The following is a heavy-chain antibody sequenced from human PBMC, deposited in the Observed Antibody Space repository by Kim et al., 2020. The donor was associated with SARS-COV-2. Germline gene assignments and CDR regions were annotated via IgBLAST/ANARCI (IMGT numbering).Heavy chain of an antibody. J-gene: IGHJ4*02. CDR1: GFTFSSYA. D-gene: IGHD3-3*01. Sequence: GGSLRLSCAASGFTFSSYAMSWVRQAPGKGLEWVSAISGSGGSTYYADSVKGRFTISRDNSKNTLYLQMNSLRAEDTAVYYCAKDEGYYDFWSGYQLGTDYWGQGALVTVSS. CDR3: AKDEGYYDFWSGYQLGTDY. CDR2: ISGSGGST. V-gene: IGHV3-23*01.